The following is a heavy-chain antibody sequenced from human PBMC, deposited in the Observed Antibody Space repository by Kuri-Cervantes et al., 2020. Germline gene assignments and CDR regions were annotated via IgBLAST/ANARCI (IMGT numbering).Heavy chain of an antibody. CDR3: ARDHAYYDFWSGPLGYYYYYMDV. V-gene: IGHV3-48*03. CDR1: GFTFSSYE. CDR2: ISSSGSTI. Sequence: GESLKISCAASGFTFSSYEMNWVRQAPGKGLEWVSYISSSGSTIYYADSVKGRFTISRDNAKNSLYLQMNSLSAEDTAVYYCARDHAYYDFWSGPLGYYYYYMDVWGKGTTVTVSS. D-gene: IGHD3-3*01. J-gene: IGHJ6*03.